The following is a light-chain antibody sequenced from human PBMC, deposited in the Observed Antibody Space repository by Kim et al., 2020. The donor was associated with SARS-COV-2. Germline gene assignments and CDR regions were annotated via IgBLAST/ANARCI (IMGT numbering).Light chain of an antibody. CDR1: QSGRS. J-gene: IGKJ5*01. V-gene: IGKV3-11*01. CDR2: DAA. Sequence: LSPGESASRSCRPSQSGRSLAWYQHKPGQAPRLLRYDAANRASGIPARFSGGGSETDVTLTISSREPEDFAVYYCQQRSNWPPITFGQGTRLEIK. CDR3: QQRSNWPPIT.